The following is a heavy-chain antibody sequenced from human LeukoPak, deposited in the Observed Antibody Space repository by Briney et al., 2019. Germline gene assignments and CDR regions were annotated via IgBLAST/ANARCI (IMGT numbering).Heavy chain of an antibody. V-gene: IGHV3-23*01. J-gene: IGHJ6*02. D-gene: IGHD1-26*01. CDR2: ISGSGGST. CDR3: AKVVGASYYYGMDV. CDR1: GFTFSSYA. Sequence: GGSLRLSCSASGFTFSSYAMHWVRQAPGKGLEWVSAISGSGGSTYYADSVKGRFTISRDNSKNTLYLQMNSLRAEDTAVYYCAKVVGASYYYGMDVWGQGTTVTVSS.